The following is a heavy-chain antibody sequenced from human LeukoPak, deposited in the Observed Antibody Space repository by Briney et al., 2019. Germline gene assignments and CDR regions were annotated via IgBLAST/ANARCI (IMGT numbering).Heavy chain of an antibody. CDR3: ARDFTNHSYGRFDY. CDR1: GDSISGNYYY. J-gene: IGHJ4*02. Sequence: SETLSLTCTVSGDSISGNYYYWGWIRQPPGKGLEWIASIYYSGSTYYNPSLKSRVTISVDTSKNQFSLKLGSVTAADTAVYYCARDFTNHSYGRFDYWGQGTLVTVSS. V-gene: IGHV4-39*07. D-gene: IGHD1-14*01. CDR2: IYYSGST.